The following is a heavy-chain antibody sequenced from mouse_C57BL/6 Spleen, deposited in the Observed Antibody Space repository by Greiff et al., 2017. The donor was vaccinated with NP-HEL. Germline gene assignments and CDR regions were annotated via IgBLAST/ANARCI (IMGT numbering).Heavy chain of an antibody. V-gene: IGHV1-15*01. CDR2: IDPETGGT. Sequence: VQLQQSGAELVRPGASVTLSCKASGYTFTDYEMHWVKQTPVHGLEWIGAIDPETGGTAYNQKFKGKAILTADKSSSTAYMELRSLTSEDSAVYYCTRVGGYVRFAYWGQGTLVTVSA. CDR1: GYTFTDYE. CDR3: TRVGGYVRFAY. D-gene: IGHD2-2*01. J-gene: IGHJ3*01.